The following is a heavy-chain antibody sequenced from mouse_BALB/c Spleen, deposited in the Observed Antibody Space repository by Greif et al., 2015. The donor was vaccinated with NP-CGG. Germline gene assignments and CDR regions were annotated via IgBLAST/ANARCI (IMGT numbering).Heavy chain of an antibody. V-gene: IGHV1-37*01. CDR2: INPYNGDT. D-gene: IGHD1-1*01. J-gene: IGHJ1*01. Sequence: VQLQQSGPELVKPGASVKISCKASGYSFTGYFMNWVKQSHGKSLEWIGRINPYNGDTFYNQKFKGKATLTVDKSSSTAHMELLSLTSEDSAVYYCGRRSGYGSSPHWYFDVWGAGTTVTVSS. CDR3: GRRSGYGSSPHWYFDV. CDR1: GYSFTGYF.